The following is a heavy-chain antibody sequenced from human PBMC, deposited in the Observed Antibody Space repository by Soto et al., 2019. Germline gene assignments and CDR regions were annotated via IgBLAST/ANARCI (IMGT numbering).Heavy chain of an antibody. D-gene: IGHD6-13*01. Sequence: GSMGLSCAACGVSLSSYWMDWARQAPGKGLVWVSRINSDGSSTSYADSVKGRFTISRDNAKNTLYLQMNSLRAEDTAVYYCPTQPNMYSEVHSGDYWGQGTLVTVSS. CDR1: GVSLSSYW. J-gene: IGHJ4*02. CDR3: PTQPNMYSEVHSGDY. CDR2: INSDGSST. V-gene: IGHV3-74*01.